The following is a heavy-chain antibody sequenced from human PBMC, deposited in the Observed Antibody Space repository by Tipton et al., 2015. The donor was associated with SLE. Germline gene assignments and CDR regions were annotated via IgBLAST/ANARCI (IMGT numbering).Heavy chain of an antibody. CDR2: IYYSGSS. V-gene: IGHV4-39*07. D-gene: IGHD4/OR15-4a*01. Sequence: TLSLTCTVSGGSISSSSYYWGWIRQPPGKGLEWIGRIYYSGSSYYNPSLKSRVTISADTSKNQFSLKLTSVTVADTAVYYCTRGGRGDGANPFDPWGQGTLVTVSS. CDR3: TRGGRGDGANPFDP. CDR1: GGSISSSSYY. J-gene: IGHJ5*02.